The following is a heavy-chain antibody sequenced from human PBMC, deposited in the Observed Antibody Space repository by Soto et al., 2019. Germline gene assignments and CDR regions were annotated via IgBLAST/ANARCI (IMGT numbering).Heavy chain of an antibody. J-gene: IGHJ3*02. CDR3: EKDAHVEMAALPRRLGAFDS. CDR1: GGTFRNYA. CDR2: IIPIFNTT. D-gene: IGHD7-27*01. Sequence: QVQLVQSGAEVKKPGSSLKVSCKASGGTFRNYAISWVRQAPGQGLQWMGGIIPIFNTTNYGQMFQGRVTITADEFTSTAYMELSSLRSEDTAVYFCEKDAHVEMAALPRRLGAFDSWGQGTMITVSS. V-gene: IGHV1-69*12.